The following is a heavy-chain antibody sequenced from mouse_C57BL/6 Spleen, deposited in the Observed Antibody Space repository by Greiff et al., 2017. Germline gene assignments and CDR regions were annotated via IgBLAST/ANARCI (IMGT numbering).Heavy chain of an antibody. CDR1: GFTFTDYY. J-gene: IGHJ4*01. D-gene: IGHD2-3*01. V-gene: IGHV1-77*01. CDR2: IGPGSGST. CDR3: ARPDDGYPMDD. Sequence: QVQLQQSGAELVKPGASVKISCTASGFTFTDYYIHWVKQRPGQGLEWIGKIGPGSGSTYYTEKFKGKATLTADKSSSTAYLQLSSLTSEDSAVYFGARPDDGYPMDDWGQGTSVTVSS.